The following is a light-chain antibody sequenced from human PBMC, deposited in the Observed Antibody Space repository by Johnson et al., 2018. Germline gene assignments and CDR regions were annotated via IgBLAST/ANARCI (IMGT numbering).Light chain of an antibody. CDR2: ENN. Sequence: QSVLTQPPSVSAAPGQKVTISCSGSSSNIGNNYVSWYQQLPGTAPKLLIYENNKRPSGIPDRFSGSKSGTSATLGITGLQTGYEADYYCGTGDSSLSAGNVFGTGTKVTVL. CDR1: SSNIGNNY. V-gene: IGLV1-51*02. CDR3: GTGDSSLSAGNV. J-gene: IGLJ1*01.